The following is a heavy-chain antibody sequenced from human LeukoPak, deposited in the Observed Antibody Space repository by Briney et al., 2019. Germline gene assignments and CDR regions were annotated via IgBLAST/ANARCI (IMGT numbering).Heavy chain of an antibody. CDR3: ARNYDFWSGYYSRDNWFDP. Sequence: SETLSLTCTVSGYSISSGYYWGWIRQPPGKGLEWIGSIYHSGSTYYNPSLKSRVTISVDTSKNQFSLKLSSVTAADTAVYYCARNYDFWSGYYSRDNWFDPWGQGTLVTVSS. D-gene: IGHD3-3*01. V-gene: IGHV4-38-2*02. CDR2: IYHSGST. J-gene: IGHJ5*02. CDR1: GYSISSGYY.